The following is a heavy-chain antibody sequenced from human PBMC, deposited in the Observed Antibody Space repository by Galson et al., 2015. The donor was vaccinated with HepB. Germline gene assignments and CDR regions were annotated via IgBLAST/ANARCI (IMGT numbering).Heavy chain of an antibody. CDR2: INAGNGNT. CDR1: GYTFTSYA. CDR3: ARDYARYGGYPRSYYYMDV. Sequence: SVKVSCKASGYTFTSYAMHWVRQAPGQRLEWMGWINAGNGNTKYSQKFQGRVTITRDTSASTAYMELSSLRSEDTAVYYCARDYARYGGYPRSYYYMDVWGKGTTVTVSS. J-gene: IGHJ6*03. V-gene: IGHV1-3*01. D-gene: IGHD5-12*01.